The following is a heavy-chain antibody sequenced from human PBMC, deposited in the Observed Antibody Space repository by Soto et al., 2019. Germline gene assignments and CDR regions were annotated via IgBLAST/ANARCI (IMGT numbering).Heavy chain of an antibody. CDR2: IYYSGST. CDR1: GGSISSYY. D-gene: IGHD3-22*01. Sequence: SETLSLTCTVSGGSISSYYWSWIRQPPGKGLEWIGYIYYSGSTNYNPSLKSRVTISVDTSKNQFSLKLSSVTAADTAVYYCARDRRGLYYYDSSGYRGGHWFDPWGQGTLVTVSS. J-gene: IGHJ5*02. CDR3: ARDRRGLYYYDSSGYRGGHWFDP. V-gene: IGHV4-59*12.